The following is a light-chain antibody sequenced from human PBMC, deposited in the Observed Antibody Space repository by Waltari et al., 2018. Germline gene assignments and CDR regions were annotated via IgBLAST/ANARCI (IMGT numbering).Light chain of an antibody. CDR2: DFI. Sequence: QPPLTQPASVSGSVGQSITISCTGTSDDIGTYNFVSWYQQYPGKAPKLIIYDFIDRPSGISHRFSGSKSGNTASLIISGLQDEDEADYHCSSYTSSGTRVFGTGTTVTVL. V-gene: IGLV2-14*03. CDR1: SDDIGTYNF. J-gene: IGLJ1*01. CDR3: SSYTSSGTRV.